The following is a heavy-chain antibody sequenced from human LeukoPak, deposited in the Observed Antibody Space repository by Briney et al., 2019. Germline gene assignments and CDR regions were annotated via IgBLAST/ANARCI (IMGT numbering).Heavy chain of an antibody. CDR3: ARAYGGNVRRGFDI. J-gene: IGHJ3*02. CDR2: INTDGSTT. D-gene: IGHD4-23*01. Sequence: GGSLRLSCAASGFTFSTYWMHWVRQAPGKGLVWVSRINTDGSTTGYADSVKGRFTISGDNSKNTLYLQMNSLRAEDTAVYYCARAYGGNVRRGFDIWGQGTMVTVSS. CDR1: GFTFSTYW. V-gene: IGHV3-74*01.